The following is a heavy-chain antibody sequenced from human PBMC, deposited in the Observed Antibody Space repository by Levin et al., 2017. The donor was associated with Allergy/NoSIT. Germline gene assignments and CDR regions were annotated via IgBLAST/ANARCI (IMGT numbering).Heavy chain of an antibody. CDR1: GGSISSYY. CDR2: IYYSGST. V-gene: IGHV4-59*08. Sequence: PGGSLRLSCTVSGGSISSYYWSWIRQPPGKGLEWIGYIYYSGSTNYNPSLKSRVTISVDTSKNQFSLKLSSVTAADTAVYYCARGNWYFDLWGRGTLVTVSS. J-gene: IGHJ2*01. CDR3: ARGNWYFDL.